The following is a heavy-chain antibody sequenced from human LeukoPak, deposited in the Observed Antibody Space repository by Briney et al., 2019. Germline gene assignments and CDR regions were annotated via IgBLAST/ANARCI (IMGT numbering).Heavy chain of an antibody. J-gene: IGHJ6*02. CDR3: AKDTDYYAGLDA. V-gene: IGHV3-9*01. CDR1: GFIFDDYG. D-gene: IGHD3-16*01. Sequence: GGSLRLSCIASGFIFDDYGMHWVRQGPGKGLEWVSGISWNSGSKGYADSVKGRFTISRDNAKNALYLQMNSLRTEDTALYYCAKDTDYYAGLDAWGQGTTATVSS. CDR2: ISWNSGSK.